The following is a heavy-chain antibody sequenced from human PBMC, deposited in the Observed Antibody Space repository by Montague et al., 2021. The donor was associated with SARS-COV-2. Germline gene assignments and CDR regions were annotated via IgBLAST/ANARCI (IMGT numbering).Heavy chain of an antibody. J-gene: IGHJ6*02. V-gene: IGHV4-39*01. CDR2: IYYSGST. Sequence: SETLSLTCTVSGGSISSGGYYWSWIRQPPGKGLEWIGTIYYSGSTYYNPSLKSRVTISEDTSKNQFSLRLSSVTAADTAVYYCASLNIVARTDYYYGTDVWGRGTTVTVSS. D-gene: IGHD5-12*01. CDR1: GGSISSGGYY. CDR3: ASLNIVARTDYYYGTDV.